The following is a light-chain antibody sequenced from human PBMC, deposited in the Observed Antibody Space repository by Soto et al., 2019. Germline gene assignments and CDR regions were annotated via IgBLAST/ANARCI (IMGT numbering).Light chain of an antibody. J-gene: IGKJ1*01. Sequence: EIVMMQSPAPLSVSPGERGTLSSRGIQSVSSNLAWYQQKPGQAPRLLIYGASTRATGIPARFSGSGSGTEFTLTISSLQSEDFAVYYCQQYNNWPLWTFGQGTKV. V-gene: IGKV3-15*01. CDR2: GAS. CDR3: QQYNNWPLWT. CDR1: QSVSSN.